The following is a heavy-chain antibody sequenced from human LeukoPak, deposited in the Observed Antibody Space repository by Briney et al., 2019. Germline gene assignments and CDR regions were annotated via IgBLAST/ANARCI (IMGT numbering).Heavy chain of an antibody. Sequence: SETLSLTCAVYGGSFSGYYWSWIRQPPGKGLEWIGEINHSGSTNYNPSLKSRVTISVDTSKNQFSLKLSSVTAADTAAYYCARGRHRTMIVVVPNAFDIWGQGTMVTVSS. CDR1: GGSFSGYY. D-gene: IGHD3-22*01. J-gene: IGHJ3*02. CDR2: INHSGST. CDR3: ARGRHRTMIVVVPNAFDI. V-gene: IGHV4-34*01.